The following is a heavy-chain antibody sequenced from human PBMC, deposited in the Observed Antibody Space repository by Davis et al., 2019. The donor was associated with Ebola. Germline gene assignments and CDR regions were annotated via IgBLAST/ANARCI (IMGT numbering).Heavy chain of an antibody. V-gene: IGHV4-61*01. CDR1: GYSISSSYY. D-gene: IGHD6-19*01. J-gene: IGHJ6*04. CDR3: ARVGSGSLFFYYGMDV. Sequence: SETLSLTCTVSGYSISSSYYWSWIRQPPGKGLEWIGYIYYSGSTNYNPSLKSRVTISVDTSKNQFSLKLSSVTAADTAVYYCARVGSGSLFFYYGMDVWGKGTTVTVSS. CDR2: IYYSGST.